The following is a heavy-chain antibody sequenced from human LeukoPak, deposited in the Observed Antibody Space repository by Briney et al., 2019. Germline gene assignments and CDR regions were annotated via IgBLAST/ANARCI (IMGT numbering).Heavy chain of an antibody. CDR1: GFTFSSYA. CDR2: IGGSGATT. D-gene: IGHD4-17*01. Sequence: GGSLRLSCAASGFTFSSYAMSWVRQAPGKGLEWVSAIGGSGATTYYAGSVKGRFTISRDNSKNTLYLQMNSLRAEDTAVYYCAKMNYGDYGFEDYWGQGTLVTVSS. V-gene: IGHV3-23*01. J-gene: IGHJ4*02. CDR3: AKMNYGDYGFEDY.